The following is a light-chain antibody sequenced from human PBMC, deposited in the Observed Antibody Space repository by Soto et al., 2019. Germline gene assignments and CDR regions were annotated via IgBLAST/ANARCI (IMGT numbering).Light chain of an antibody. CDR2: EVT. J-gene: IGLJ1*01. CDR3: SSYTSSSLYV. CDR1: SSDIGGHHF. Sequence: QSALTQPASVSGSPGQSITISCTGTSSDIGGHHFVSWYQQQSGKAPKLVIYEVTDRPSGVSDRFSGSKSGNTASLTISGLQPQDEAAYYCSSYTSSSLYVFGTGTKVTVL. V-gene: IGLV2-14*01.